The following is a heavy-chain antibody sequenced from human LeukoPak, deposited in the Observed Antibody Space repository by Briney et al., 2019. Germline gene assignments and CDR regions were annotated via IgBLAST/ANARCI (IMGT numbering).Heavy chain of an antibody. CDR3: TRAPTHYHGSGSYYGYFDY. CDR2: IYHSGST. D-gene: IGHD3-10*01. V-gene: IGHV4-39*07. CDR1: GGSISSNSYY. Sequence: SETLSLTCTVSGGSISSNSYYWGWIRQPPGKGLEWLGNIYHSGSTYYNPSLKSRVTISVDTSKNEFSLKLSSVTAADTAVYYCTRAPTHYHGSGSYYGYFDYWGQGTLVTVSS. J-gene: IGHJ4*02.